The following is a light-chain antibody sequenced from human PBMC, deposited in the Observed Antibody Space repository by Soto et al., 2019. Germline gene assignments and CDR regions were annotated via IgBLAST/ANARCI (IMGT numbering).Light chain of an antibody. V-gene: IGKV1-5*01. CDR1: QTISIY. CDR2: DAS. Sequence: DIQMTQSPSTLSASIGDRVTITCRASQTISIYLAWCQQRPGEAPKLLIYDASTLESGVPARFSGSGSGTEFTLTISSLQPDEFATYYCQQSSRSSPTFGQGTKV. CDR3: QQSSRSSPT. J-gene: IGKJ1*01.